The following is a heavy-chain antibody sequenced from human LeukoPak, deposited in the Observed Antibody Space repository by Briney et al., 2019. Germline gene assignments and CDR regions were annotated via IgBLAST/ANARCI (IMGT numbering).Heavy chain of an antibody. V-gene: IGHV3-21*04. CDR1: GFTFSSYS. Sequence: GGSLRLSCAASGFTFSSYSMNWVRQAPGKGLEWVSSISSSSSYIYYADSVKGRFTISRDNAKNSLYLQMNSLRAEDTAVYFCAQHLWRDLVRVGEGYYFGYWGQGTLVTVSS. CDR3: AQHLWRDLVRVGEGYYFGY. CDR2: ISSSSSYI. J-gene: IGHJ4*02. D-gene: IGHD3-10*01.